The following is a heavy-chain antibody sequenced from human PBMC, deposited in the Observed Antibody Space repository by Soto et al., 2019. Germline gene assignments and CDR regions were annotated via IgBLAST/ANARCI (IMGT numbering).Heavy chain of an antibody. CDR1: GFTFRDYD. D-gene: IGHD6-6*01. Sequence: QVQLVESGGGLVRPGGSLRLSCAASGFTFRDYDMSWIRQAPGKGLEWVSCISSSGTATYDADAVKGRFTISRDNAKNSLYVDMNSLRVEDSPVYYCARKGPRAARPNHWGQGALGTVSS. V-gene: IGHV3-11*01. CDR2: ISSSGTAT. CDR3: ARKGPRAARPNH. J-gene: IGHJ5*02.